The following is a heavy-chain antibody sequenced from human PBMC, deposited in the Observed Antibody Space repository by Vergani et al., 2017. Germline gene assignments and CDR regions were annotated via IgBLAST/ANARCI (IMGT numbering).Heavy chain of an antibody. Sequence: QVQLVQSGAEVKKPGSSVKVSCKASGVTLGKYAFTWVRQGPGQGLEWMGRISLLLNTKDYAQRFRGRLTITADESRNTVDMELNSLTSDDTAVYYCARGNLRTFDAFHMWGQGTKVTVSP. CDR2: ISLLLNTK. V-gene: IGHV1-69*13. D-gene: IGHD2/OR15-2a*01. CDR3: ARGNLRTFDAFHM. CDR1: GVTLGKYA. J-gene: IGHJ3*02.